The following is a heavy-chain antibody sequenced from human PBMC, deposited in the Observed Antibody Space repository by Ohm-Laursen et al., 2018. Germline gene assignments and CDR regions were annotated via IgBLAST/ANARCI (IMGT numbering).Heavy chain of an antibody. V-gene: IGHV4-59*08. CDR1: GVSISSYY. CDR2: IYYSGST. J-gene: IGHJ4*02. CDR3: ARDTGAQGIDY. Sequence: GTLSLTCAVSGVSISSYYWSWIRQPPGKGLEWIGYIYYSGSTNYNPSLKSRVTISVDTSKNQFSLKLSSVTAADTAVYYCARDTGAQGIDYWGQGTLVTVSS.